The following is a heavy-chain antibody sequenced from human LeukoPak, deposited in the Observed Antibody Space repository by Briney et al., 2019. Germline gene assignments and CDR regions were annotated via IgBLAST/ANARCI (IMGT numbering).Heavy chain of an antibody. V-gene: IGHV4-31*03. Sequence: PSQTLSLTCTDSGGSISSGDYYWNWIRQHPGKGLEWIGYIYYSGSTYYNPSLKSRVTISVDTSKNQFSLKLSSVTAADTAVYYCARDLLYYDTSAYYPPGAFDIWGQGTMVTVSS. J-gene: IGHJ3*02. D-gene: IGHD3-22*01. CDR3: ARDLLYYDTSAYYPPGAFDI. CDR1: GGSISSGDYY. CDR2: IYYSGST.